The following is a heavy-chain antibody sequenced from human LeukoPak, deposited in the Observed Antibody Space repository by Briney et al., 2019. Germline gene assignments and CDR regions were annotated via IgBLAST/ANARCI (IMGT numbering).Heavy chain of an antibody. J-gene: IGHJ3*02. V-gene: IGHV4-34*01. Sequence: SETLSLTCAVYGGSFSDYYWSWIRHPPGKGLELIGEINHSGSTNYSPSLRSRVTISVDTSKNQFSLNLRSVTAADTAVYYCASPTTVTTSAYRAFDIWGQGTMVTVSA. CDR2: INHSGST. CDR1: GGSFSDYY. D-gene: IGHD4-17*01. CDR3: ASPTTVTTSAYRAFDI.